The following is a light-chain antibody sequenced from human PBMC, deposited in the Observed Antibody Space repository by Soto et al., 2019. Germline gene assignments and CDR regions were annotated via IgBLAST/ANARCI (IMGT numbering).Light chain of an antibody. Sequence: QSVLTQPPSASGTPGQRVTISCSGSSSNIGIYTVNWYQHLPGTAPKLLIYSNNLRPSGVPDRFSGSKSGTSASLAISGLQYEDEADYDCATWDDSLNGVFGGGTKLNVL. CDR2: SNN. J-gene: IGLJ2*01. CDR3: ATWDDSLNGV. CDR1: SSNIGIYT. V-gene: IGLV1-44*01.